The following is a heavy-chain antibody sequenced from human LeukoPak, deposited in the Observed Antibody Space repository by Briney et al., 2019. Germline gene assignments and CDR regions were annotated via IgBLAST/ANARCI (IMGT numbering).Heavy chain of an antibody. Sequence: ASVKVSCKASGYTFTKSYIHWVRQAPGQRLEWMGLINPGGDNTNYAQNFQGRVTMTTDTSTSTAYMELRSLRSDDTAVYYCARDSLLPWLVHSDYWGQGTLVTVSS. V-gene: IGHV1-46*01. CDR2: INPGGDNT. CDR1: GYTFTKSY. CDR3: ARDSLLPWLVHSDY. D-gene: IGHD6-19*01. J-gene: IGHJ4*02.